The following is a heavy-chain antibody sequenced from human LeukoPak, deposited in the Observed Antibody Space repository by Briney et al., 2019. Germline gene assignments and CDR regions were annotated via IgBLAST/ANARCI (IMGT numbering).Heavy chain of an antibody. V-gene: IGHV3-13*01. J-gene: IGHJ4*02. D-gene: IGHD6-19*01. Sequence: PGGSLRLSCAASGFTFSSYDMHWVRQATGKGLEWVSAIGTAGDTYYADSVKGRFTISRDNSKNTLYLQMNSLRAEDTAVYYCAKASPVADIPDFDYWGQGTLVTVSS. CDR2: IGTAGDT. CDR3: AKASPVADIPDFDY. CDR1: GFTFSSYD.